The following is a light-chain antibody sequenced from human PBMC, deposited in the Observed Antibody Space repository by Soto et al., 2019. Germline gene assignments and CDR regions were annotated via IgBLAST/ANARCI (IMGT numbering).Light chain of an antibody. V-gene: IGLV2-14*01. CDR3: FSYTSSGTYV. Sequence: QSALTQPASVSGSPGQSITISCTGTSSDVGGFNYVSWYQQHPGKTPKLLIYEVRLRPTGVSDRFSGSKSGNTASLTISRLQADDEADYYCFSYTSSGTYVFGTGTKLTVL. CDR2: EVR. J-gene: IGLJ1*01. CDR1: SSDVGGFNY.